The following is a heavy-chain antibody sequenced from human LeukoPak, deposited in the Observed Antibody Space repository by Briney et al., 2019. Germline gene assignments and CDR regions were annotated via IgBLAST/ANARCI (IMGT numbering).Heavy chain of an antibody. D-gene: IGHD3-10*01. CDR2: IIPIFGTA. CDR1: GGTFSSYA. V-gene: IGHV1-69*05. Sequence: ASVKVSCKASGGTFSSYAISWMRQAPGQGLEWMGGIIPIFGTANYAQKFQGRVTITTDESTSTAYMELSSLRSEDTAVYYCARGLLWFGIPYYFDYWGQGTLVTVSS. CDR3: ARGLLWFGIPYYFDY. J-gene: IGHJ4*02.